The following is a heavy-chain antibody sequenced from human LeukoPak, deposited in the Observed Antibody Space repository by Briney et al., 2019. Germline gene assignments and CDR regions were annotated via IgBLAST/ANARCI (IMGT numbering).Heavy chain of an antibody. Sequence: ASVKVSCKVSGYTLTELSMHWVRQAPGKGLEWMGGFDPEDGETIYAKKFQGRATMTEDTSTDTAYMELSSLRSEDTAVYYCATGSSGYYYFDYWGQGTLVTVSS. J-gene: IGHJ4*02. V-gene: IGHV1-24*01. D-gene: IGHD3-22*01. CDR1: GYTLTELS. CDR2: FDPEDGET. CDR3: ATGSSGYYYFDY.